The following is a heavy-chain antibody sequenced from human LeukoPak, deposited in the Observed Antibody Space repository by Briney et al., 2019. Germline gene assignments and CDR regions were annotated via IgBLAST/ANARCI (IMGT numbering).Heavy chain of an antibody. J-gene: IGHJ3*02. CDR2: ISWNSGSI. CDR3: AKGGLLWFGDI. Sequence: GGSLRLSCAASGFTFDDYAMHWVRQAPGKGLEWVSGISWNSGSIGYADSVKGRFTISRDNAKNSLYLQMNSLRAEDTALYYCAKGGLLWFGDIWGQGTMVTVSS. CDR1: GFTFDDYA. D-gene: IGHD3-10*01. V-gene: IGHV3-9*01.